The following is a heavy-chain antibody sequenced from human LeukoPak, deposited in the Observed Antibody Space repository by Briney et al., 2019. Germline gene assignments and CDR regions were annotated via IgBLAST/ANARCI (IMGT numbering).Heavy chain of an antibody. CDR1: GFTFSSYA. D-gene: IGHD3-9*01. J-gene: IGHJ4*02. CDR3: ARDFRYFDWTNYFDY. Sequence: GGSLRLSCAASGFTFSSYAMPWVRQAPGKGLEWVAVISYDGSNKYYADSVKGRFTISRDNSKNTLYLQMNSLRAEDTAVYYCARDFRYFDWTNYFDYWGQGTLVTVSS. V-gene: IGHV3-30-3*01. CDR2: ISYDGSNK.